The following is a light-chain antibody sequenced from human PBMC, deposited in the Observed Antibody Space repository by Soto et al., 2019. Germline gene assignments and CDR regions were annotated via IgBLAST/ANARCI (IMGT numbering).Light chain of an antibody. CDR1: QSVSSN. CDR2: GAS. V-gene: IGKV3-15*01. J-gene: IGKJ1*01. CDR3: QQYNDWPWT. Sequence: EIVMTQSPATLSVSPGERATLSCRASQSVSSNLAWYQQKPGQAPRLLFYGASTRATGIPARFSGRGSGTEFTLTISSLQSEDFAVYFCQQYNDWPWTFGQGTKVEI.